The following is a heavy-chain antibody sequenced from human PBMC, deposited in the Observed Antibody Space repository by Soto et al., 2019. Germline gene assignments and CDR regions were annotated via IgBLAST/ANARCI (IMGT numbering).Heavy chain of an antibody. D-gene: IGHD6-13*01. J-gene: IGHJ4*02. CDR2: INHSGST. Sequence: SETLSLTCAVYGGSFSGYYWSWIRQPPGKGLEWIGEINHSGSTNYNPPLKSRVTISVDTSKNQFSLKLSSVTAADTAVYYCASRGIAVAVYYFDYWGQGTLVTVSS. CDR3: ASRGIAVAVYYFDY. V-gene: IGHV4-34*01. CDR1: GGSFSGYY.